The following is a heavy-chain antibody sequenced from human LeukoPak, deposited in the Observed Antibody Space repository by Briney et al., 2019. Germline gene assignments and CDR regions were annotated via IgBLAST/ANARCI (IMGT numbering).Heavy chain of an antibody. CDR3: ARERTRGSGSYHHFDY. Sequence: SESLSLTCTVSGYSISSGYYWGWIRQPPGKGLEWIGSIYHSGRTFYNPSLKSRVTISVDTSKNQFSLKLTSVTAADTAVYYCARERTRGSGSYHHFDYWGQGTLVTVSS. D-gene: IGHD1-26*01. CDR1: GYSISSGYY. J-gene: IGHJ4*02. V-gene: IGHV4-38-2*02. CDR2: IYHSGRT.